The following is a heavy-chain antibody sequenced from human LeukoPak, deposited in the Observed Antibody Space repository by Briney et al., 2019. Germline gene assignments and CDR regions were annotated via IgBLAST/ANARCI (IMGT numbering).Heavy chain of an antibody. D-gene: IGHD5-12*01. CDR2: ISYDGSNK. Sequence: GGSLRLSCAASGISLSSYGMHWVRQAPGKGLEWVAVISYDGSNKYYADSVKGRFTISRDNSKNTLYLQMNSLGAEDTAVYYCARDVPSEGTVGTADYWGQGTLVTVSS. CDR1: GISLSSYG. J-gene: IGHJ4*02. V-gene: IGHV3-30*03. CDR3: ARDVPSEGTVGTADY.